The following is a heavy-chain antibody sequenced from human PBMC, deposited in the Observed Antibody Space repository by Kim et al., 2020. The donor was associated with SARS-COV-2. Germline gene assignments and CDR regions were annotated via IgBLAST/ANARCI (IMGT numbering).Heavy chain of an antibody. D-gene: IGHD5-18*01. CDR3: AKGSYGPRAYFDY. Sequence: ADPVKGRFTISRDNSKNTLYLQMNSLRAEDTAVYYCAKGSYGPRAYFDYWGQGTLVTVSS. V-gene: IGHV3-23*01. J-gene: IGHJ4*02.